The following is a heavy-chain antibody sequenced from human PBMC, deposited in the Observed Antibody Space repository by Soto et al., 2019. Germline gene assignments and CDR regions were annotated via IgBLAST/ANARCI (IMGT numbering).Heavy chain of an antibody. CDR2: ISYDGSNT. V-gene: IGHV3-30*03. Sequence: QVQLVESGGGVVQPGRYLRISCAASGIPFNTYGMHWVREGPGKGLEWVAVISYDGSNTYYADSVKGRFTISRDNSKNTLYLQMNSLRPEDTALYYCVGGQYYFDYRGQGTLVTVSS. CDR3: VGGQYYFDY. J-gene: IGHJ4*02. CDR1: GIPFNTYG. D-gene: IGHD3-10*01.